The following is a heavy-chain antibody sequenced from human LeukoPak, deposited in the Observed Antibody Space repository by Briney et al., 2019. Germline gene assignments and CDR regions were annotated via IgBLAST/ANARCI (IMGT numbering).Heavy chain of an antibody. CDR3: ARQGGGYWSPYYFDY. V-gene: IGHV4-34*01. D-gene: IGHD3-22*01. CDR2: IKHSGST. CDR1: GGSFSGYY. J-gene: IGHJ4*02. Sequence: PSETLSLTCAVYGGSFSGYYWSWIRQPPGKGLEWIGEIKHSGSTNYNPSLKSRVTISVDTSKNQFSLKLSSVTAADTAVYYCARQGGGYWSPYYFDYWGQGTLVTVSS.